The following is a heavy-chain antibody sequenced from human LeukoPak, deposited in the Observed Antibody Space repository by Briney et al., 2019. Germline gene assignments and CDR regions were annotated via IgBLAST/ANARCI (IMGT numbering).Heavy chain of an antibody. D-gene: IGHD3-10*01. CDR1: GFPLSSHA. CDR2: TSSSDAGT. CDR3: TRPLESWFGDRGDYYYYYMDV. J-gene: IGHJ6*03. Sequence: GGSLRLSCAASGFPLSSHAMSWVRQAPGKGLEWVSATSSSDAGTYYADSVRGRFTISRDNSKNTLYLQMNSLKTEDTAVYYCTRPLESWFGDRGDYYYYYMDVWGKGTTVTISS. V-gene: IGHV3-23*01.